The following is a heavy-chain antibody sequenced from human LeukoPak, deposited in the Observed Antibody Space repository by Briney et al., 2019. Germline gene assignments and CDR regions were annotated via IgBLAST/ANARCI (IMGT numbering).Heavy chain of an antibody. J-gene: IGHJ3*02. CDR2: IYTSGST. CDR3: ATNYDILTGPSFDAFDI. CDR1: GGSISSGSYY. D-gene: IGHD3-9*01. Sequence: SETLSLTCTVSGGSISSGSYYWSWIRQPAGKRLEWIGRIYTSGSTNYNPSLKSRVTISVDTSKNQFSLKLSSVTAADTAVYYCATNYDILTGPSFDAFDIWGQGTMVTVSS. V-gene: IGHV4-61*02.